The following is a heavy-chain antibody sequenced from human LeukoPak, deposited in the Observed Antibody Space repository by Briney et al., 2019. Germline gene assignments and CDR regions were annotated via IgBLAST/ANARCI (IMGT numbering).Heavy chain of an antibody. V-gene: IGHV4-38-2*01. CDR1: GYSISSGYH. J-gene: IGHJ4*02. Sequence: PSETLSLTCAVSGYSISSGYHWGWIRQPPGKGLEWIGNIYHSGSTYYNPSLKSRVTISVDTSKNQFSLNLSSVTAADTAMYYCARSTYDSRDYWGQGTLVTVSS. CDR2: IYHSGST. D-gene: IGHD3-3*01. CDR3: ARSTYDSRDY.